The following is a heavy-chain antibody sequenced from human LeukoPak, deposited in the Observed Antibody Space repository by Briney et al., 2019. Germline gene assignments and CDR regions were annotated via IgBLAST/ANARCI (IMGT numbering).Heavy chain of an antibody. CDR3: ARVYLGVYYYGSSGYSHLDY. CDR1: GYTFTSYD. D-gene: IGHD3-22*01. Sequence: GASVKVSCKASGYTFTSYDINWVRQATGQGLEWMGWMNPNSGNTGYAQKFQGRVTLTRNTSISTAYMELSSLRSDDTAVYYCARVYLGVYYYGSSGYSHLDYWGQGTLVTVSS. V-gene: IGHV1-8*01. J-gene: IGHJ4*02. CDR2: MNPNSGNT.